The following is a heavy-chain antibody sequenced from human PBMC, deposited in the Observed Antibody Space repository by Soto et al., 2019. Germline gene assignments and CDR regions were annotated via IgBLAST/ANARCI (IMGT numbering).Heavy chain of an antibody. Sequence: QVQLVQSGAEVKKPGSSVKVPCKASGGTFSSYAISWVRQAPGQGLEWMGGIIPIFGTANYAQKFQGRVTITADESTSTAYMELSSLRSEDTAVYYCARYRFLEWPASMGYFDYWGQGTLVTVSS. CDR3: ARYRFLEWPASMGYFDY. D-gene: IGHD3-3*01. V-gene: IGHV1-69*12. CDR1: GGTFSSYA. J-gene: IGHJ4*02. CDR2: IIPIFGTA.